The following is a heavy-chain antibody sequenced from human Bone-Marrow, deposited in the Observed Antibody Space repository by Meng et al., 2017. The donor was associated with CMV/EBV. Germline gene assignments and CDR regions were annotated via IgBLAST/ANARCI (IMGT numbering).Heavy chain of an antibody. J-gene: IGHJ4*02. D-gene: IGHD3-3*01. V-gene: IGHV1-18*01. CDR1: GYTSTSYG. CDR2: IIAYNGNT. Sequence: ASVKVSCKASGYTSTSYGISWVRQAPRQGLEWMGWIIAYNGNTNYAHRLQDRVTMTIDTSRSTAYMELRSLRSEDSAVYYCAFGGGIDYYDFSRWDDWGQATLVTVSS. CDR3: AFGGGIDYYDFSRWDD.